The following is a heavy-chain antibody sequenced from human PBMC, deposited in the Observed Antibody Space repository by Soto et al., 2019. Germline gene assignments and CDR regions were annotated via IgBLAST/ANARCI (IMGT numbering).Heavy chain of an antibody. CDR3: ARGPLRITMVRGVQRPLDY. J-gene: IGHJ4*02. Sequence: QVQLQQWGAGLLKPSETLSLTCAVYGGSFSGYYWSWIRQPPGKGLEWIGEINHSGSTNYNPSLKSRVTISVDTSKNQVSLKLSSVTAADTAVYYCARGPLRITMVRGVQRPLDYWGQGTLVTVSS. V-gene: IGHV4-34*01. CDR2: INHSGST. CDR1: GGSFSGYY. D-gene: IGHD3-10*01.